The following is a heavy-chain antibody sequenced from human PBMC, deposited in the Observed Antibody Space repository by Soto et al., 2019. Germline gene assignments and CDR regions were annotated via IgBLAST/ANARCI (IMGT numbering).Heavy chain of an antibody. CDR1: GASMNSYH. V-gene: IGHV4-4*07. CDR2: IHSSGST. CDR3: ARDQGVAAAGITWFDP. J-gene: IGHJ5*02. D-gene: IGHD6-13*01. Sequence: SETLSLTCTVSGASMNSYHWSWIRQPAGKGLEWIGHIHSSGSTNYNPSLKSRVTMSVDASKNQFSLRLMSLTAADTAVYYCARDQGVAAAGITWFDPWGQGSLVTVSS.